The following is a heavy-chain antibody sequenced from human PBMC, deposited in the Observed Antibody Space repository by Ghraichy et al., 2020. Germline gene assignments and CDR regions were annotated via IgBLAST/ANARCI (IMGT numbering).Heavy chain of an antibody. V-gene: IGHV3-74*01. CDR3: SREAGAGGISYDSDI. CDR2: IDHDGSVT. Sequence: GGSLRLSCTASGFTFITHWMHWVRQAPGKGLVWVSHIDHDGSVTTYADSVKGRFTISRDNAKNTLYLQMNSLRVEDTAVYYCSREAGAGGISYDSDIWGQGTKVTVSS. CDR1: GFTFITHW. J-gene: IGHJ3*02. D-gene: IGHD6-6*01.